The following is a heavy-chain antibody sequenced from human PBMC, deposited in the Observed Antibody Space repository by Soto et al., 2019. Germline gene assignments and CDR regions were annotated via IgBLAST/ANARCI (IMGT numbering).Heavy chain of an antibody. J-gene: IGHJ6*02. Sequence: QVQLVQSGAEGKKPGSSVKVSCKASGCTFSSYAISWVRQAPGQGHEWMGGLIPIFGTANYAQQFQGRVTITADESTSTAYMELSSRRSEDTAVYYGARGPSGGEWELAVYGMDVLGQGTTVTVSS. D-gene: IGHD1-26*01. CDR2: LIPIFGTA. CDR3: ARGPSGGEWELAVYGMDV. CDR1: GCTFSSYA. V-gene: IGHV1-69*12.